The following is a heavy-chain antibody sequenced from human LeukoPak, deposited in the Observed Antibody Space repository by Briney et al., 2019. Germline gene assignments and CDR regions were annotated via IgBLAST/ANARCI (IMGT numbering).Heavy chain of an antibody. V-gene: IGHV4-39*07. CDR2: IYYSGST. Sequence: SETLSLTCTVSGGSISSSSYYWGWIRQPPGKGLEWIGSIYYSGSTYYNPSLKSRATISVDTSKNQFSLKLSSVTAADTAVYYCARREGSSWSFDYWGQGTLVTVSS. CDR1: GGSISSSSYY. D-gene: IGHD6-13*01. CDR3: ARREGSSWSFDY. J-gene: IGHJ4*02.